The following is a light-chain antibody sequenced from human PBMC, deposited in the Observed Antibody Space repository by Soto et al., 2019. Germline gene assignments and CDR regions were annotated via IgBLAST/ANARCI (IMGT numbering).Light chain of an antibody. CDR2: DVS. CDR1: SSDVGGYNY. CDR3: SSYTSSSTYV. J-gene: IGLJ1*01. Sequence: QSVLTQPASVSGSPGQSITISCTETSSDVGGYNYVSWYQQHPGKAPKLMIYDVSNRPSGVSTRFSGSKSGNTASLTISGLQAEDGADYYCSSYTSSSTYVFGTGTKVTVL. V-gene: IGLV2-14*01.